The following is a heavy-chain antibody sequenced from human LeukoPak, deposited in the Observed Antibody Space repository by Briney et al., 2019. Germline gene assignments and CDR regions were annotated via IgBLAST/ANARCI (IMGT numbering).Heavy chain of an antibody. CDR3: VRDRYYPFDP. D-gene: IGHD1-26*01. Sequence: AGGSLRLSCAASGFTFSSYSMNWVRQAPGKGLEWLSYIRSSSSAIYYADSVKGRFTISTDNAKNSLYLQMNSLRDEDTAVYYCVRDRYYPFDPWVQGPVVTVSS. CDR2: IRSSSSAI. CDR1: GFTFSSYS. V-gene: IGHV3-48*02. J-gene: IGHJ5*02.